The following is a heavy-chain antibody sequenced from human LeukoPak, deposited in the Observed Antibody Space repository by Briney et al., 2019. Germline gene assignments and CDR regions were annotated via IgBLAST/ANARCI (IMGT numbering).Heavy chain of an antibody. CDR3: ARDSAFCSSTSCYSYNWFDP. CDR2: TYTSGST. D-gene: IGHD2-2*01. CDR1: GGSISSYY. J-gene: IGHJ5*02. Sequence: KPSETLSLTCTVSGGSISSYYWSWIRQPAGKGLEWIGRTYTSGSTNYNPSLKSRVTMSVDTSKNQFSLKLSSVTAADTAVYYCARDSAFCSSTSCYSYNWFDPWGQGTLVTVSS. V-gene: IGHV4-4*07.